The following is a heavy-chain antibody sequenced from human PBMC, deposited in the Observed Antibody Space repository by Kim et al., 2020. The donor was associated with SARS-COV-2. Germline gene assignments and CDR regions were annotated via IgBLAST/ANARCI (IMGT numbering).Heavy chain of an antibody. V-gene: IGHV3-23*01. D-gene: IGHD3-22*01. CDR2: ISGSGGST. Sequence: GGSLRLSCAASGFTFSSYAMSWVRQAPGKGLEWVSAISGSGGSTYYADSVKGRFTISRDNSKNTLYLQMNSLRAEDTAVYYCAKVGTMIVVVILPGQLLQPLDYWGQGTLVTISS. J-gene: IGHJ4*02. CDR1: GFTFSSYA. CDR3: AKVGTMIVVVILPGQLLQPLDY.